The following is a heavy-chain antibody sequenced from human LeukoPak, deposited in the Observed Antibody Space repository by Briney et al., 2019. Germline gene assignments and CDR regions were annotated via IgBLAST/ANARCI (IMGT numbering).Heavy chain of an antibody. CDR3: AKDKDPWKSTSISDFEY. D-gene: IGHD1-1*01. CDR1: GFTFSSYE. V-gene: IGHV3-30*02. Sequence: PGGSLRLSCAASGFTFSSYEMNWVRQAPGKGLEWVAFIRYDGSNKYYADSVKGRFTISRDNSKNTLYLQMNSLRAEDTAVYFCAKDKDPWKSTSISDFEYWGQGTLVTVSS. CDR2: IRYDGSNK. J-gene: IGHJ4*02.